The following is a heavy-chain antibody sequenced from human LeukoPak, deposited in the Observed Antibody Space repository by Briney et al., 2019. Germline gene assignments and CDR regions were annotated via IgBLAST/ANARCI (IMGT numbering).Heavy chain of an antibody. Sequence: SETLSLTCTVSGGSISSSSYYWGWIRQPPGKGLEWIGSIYYSGSTYYNPSLKSRVTISVDTSKNQFSLKLSSVTAADTAVYYCARQARTTMIVVEKSMDVWGQGTTVTVSS. CDR3: ARQARTTMIVVEKSMDV. J-gene: IGHJ6*02. V-gene: IGHV4-39*01. CDR1: GGSISSSSYY. CDR2: IYYSGST. D-gene: IGHD3-22*01.